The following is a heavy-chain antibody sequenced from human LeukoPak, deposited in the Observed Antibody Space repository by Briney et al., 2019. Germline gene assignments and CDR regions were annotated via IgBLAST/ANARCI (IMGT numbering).Heavy chain of an antibody. J-gene: IGHJ4*02. V-gene: IGHV4-39*02. CDR2: IYYSGST. CDR3: AKRDDSGGNLVDL. Sequence: SETLSLTCTVSGGSIRSGIHYWAWIRQPPGKGLEWIGGIYYSGSTYYNPSLENRVTISIDTSKNHFSLKLSSLSAADTSVYYCAKRDDSGGNLVDLWGQGTLVTVS. D-gene: IGHD3-22*01. CDR1: GGSIRSGIHY.